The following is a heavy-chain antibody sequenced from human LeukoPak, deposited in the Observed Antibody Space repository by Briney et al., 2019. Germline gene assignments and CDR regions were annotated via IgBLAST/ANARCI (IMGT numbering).Heavy chain of an antibody. D-gene: IGHD3-22*01. CDR2: ISYDGSNK. CDR3: ARDQLTMIVVVTGFDY. J-gene: IGHJ4*02. V-gene: IGHV3-30*04. Sequence: PGGSPRLSCAASGFTFSSYAMHWVRQAPGKGLEWVAVISYDGSNKYYADSVKGRFTISRDNSKNTLYLQMNSLRAEDTAVYYCARDQLTMIVVVTGFDYWGQGTLVTVSS. CDR1: GFTFSSYA.